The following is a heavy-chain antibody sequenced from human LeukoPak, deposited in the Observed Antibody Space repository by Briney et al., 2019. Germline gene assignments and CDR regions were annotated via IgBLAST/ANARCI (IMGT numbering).Heavy chain of an antibody. D-gene: IGHD3-10*01. CDR3: AKDMGYGSGSYPE. V-gene: IGHV3-9*01. CDR1: GFTFDDYA. Sequence: GGSLRLSCAASGFTFDDYAMHWVRQAPGKGLEWVSGISWNSGSIGYAESVKGRFTISRDNAKNSLYLQMNSLRAEDTALYYCAKDMGYGSGSYPEWGQGTLVTVSS. J-gene: IGHJ4*02. CDR2: ISWNSGSI.